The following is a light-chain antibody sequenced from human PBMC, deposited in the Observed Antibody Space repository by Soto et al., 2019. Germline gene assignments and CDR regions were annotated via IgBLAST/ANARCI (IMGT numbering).Light chain of an antibody. CDR3: QQYYSTPQT. CDR1: QSVLYSSNNXNX. J-gene: IGKJ1*01. Sequence: DIVXTQSPXSLAXSLGERATINCKSSQSVLYSSNNXNXLAWYQLKPGQPPKLLIYWASTRESGVPDRFSGGGSGTDFTLTISSLQAEDVAVYYCQQYYSTPQTFGQGKKVDIK. V-gene: IGKV4-1*01. CDR2: WAS.